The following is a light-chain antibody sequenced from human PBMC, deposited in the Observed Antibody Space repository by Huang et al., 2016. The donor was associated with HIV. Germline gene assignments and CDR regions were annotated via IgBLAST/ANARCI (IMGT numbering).Light chain of an antibody. V-gene: IGKV1-39*01. J-gene: IGKJ2*01. CDR1: QSINKY. CDR2: GAY. CDR3: QQSYKAPRT. Sequence: DIQMTQSPSSLSASVGDRVLISCRARQSINKYLNWYQQMQGKAPKLLIYGAYTLQRGVSSRFSGSVSGTDFTLTIGSLQPEDAATYYCQQSYKAPRTFGQGTLLEI.